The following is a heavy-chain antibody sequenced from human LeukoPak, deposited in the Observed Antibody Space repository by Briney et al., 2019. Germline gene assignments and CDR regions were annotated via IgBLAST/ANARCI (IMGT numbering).Heavy chain of an antibody. CDR1: GGSISGYY. J-gene: IGHJ4*02. CDR3: ATRIQLWYDY. CDR2: IYYSGST. D-gene: IGHD5-18*01. Sequence: PSETLSLTCTVSGGSISGYYWSWIRQPPGKGLEWIGYIYYSGSTKYNPSLKSRVTISVDTSKNQFSLKLGSVTAADTAVYYCATRIQLWYDYWGQGTLVTVSS. V-gene: IGHV4-59*01.